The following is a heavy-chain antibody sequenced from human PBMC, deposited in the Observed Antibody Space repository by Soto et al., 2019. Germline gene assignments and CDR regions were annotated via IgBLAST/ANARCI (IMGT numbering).Heavy chain of an antibody. CDR1: GYTFTSYD. D-gene: IGHD6-19*01. V-gene: IGHV1-8*01. J-gene: IGHJ6*02. CDR2: MNPNSGNT. Sequence: ASVKVSCKASGYTFTSYDINWVRQATGQGLEWMGWMNPNSGNTGYAQKFQGRVTMTRNTSISTAYMELSSLRSEDTAVYYCARGEDSSGWYWGLNYYYYGMDVWGQGXTVTVYS. CDR3: ARGEDSSGWYWGLNYYYYGMDV.